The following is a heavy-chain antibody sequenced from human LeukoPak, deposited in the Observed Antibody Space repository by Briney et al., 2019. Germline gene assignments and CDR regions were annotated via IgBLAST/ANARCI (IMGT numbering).Heavy chain of an antibody. CDR2: IYSGGDT. CDR3: ATGYCSSTSCYRGAFDI. D-gene: IGHD2-2*01. Sequence: GGSLRLSCAASGFTVSGNYMSWVRQAPGKGLEWVSLIYSGGDTYYADSVKGRFTISRDNSKNTLYLQMDSLRAEDTAVYYCATGYCSSTSCYRGAFDIWGQGTMVTVSS. V-gene: IGHV3-66*02. CDR1: GFTVSGNY. J-gene: IGHJ3*02.